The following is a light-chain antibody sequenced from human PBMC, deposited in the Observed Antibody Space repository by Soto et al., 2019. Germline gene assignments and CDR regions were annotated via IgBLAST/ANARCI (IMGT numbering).Light chain of an antibody. V-gene: IGLV2-23*01. Sequence: QSALAQPASVSGSPGQSITISCTGTSSDVGSYNLVSWYQQHPGEAPKLMIYEGSKRPSGVSNRFSGSKSGNTASLTISGLQAEDDAHYYCCSYADSSTYVFGTGTKVTVL. CDR3: CSYADSSTYV. J-gene: IGLJ1*01. CDR1: SSDVGSYNL. CDR2: EGS.